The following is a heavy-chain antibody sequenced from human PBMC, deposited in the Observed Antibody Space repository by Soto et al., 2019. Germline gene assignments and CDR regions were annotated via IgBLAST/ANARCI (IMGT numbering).Heavy chain of an antibody. Sequence: QLQLQESGPGLVKPSETLSLTCTVSGGSISSSSYYWGWIRQPPGKGLEWIGSIYYSGSTYYNPSLKSRVTISVDTSKNQFSLKLSSVTAADTAVYYCARQTSRSWNYAVGWFDPWGQGTLVTVSS. D-gene: IGHD1-7*01. CDR1: GGSISSSSYY. J-gene: IGHJ5*02. V-gene: IGHV4-39*01. CDR3: ARQTSRSWNYAVGWFDP. CDR2: IYYSGST.